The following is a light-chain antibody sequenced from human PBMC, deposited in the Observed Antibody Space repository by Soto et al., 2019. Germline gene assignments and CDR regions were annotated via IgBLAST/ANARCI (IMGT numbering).Light chain of an antibody. Sequence: IVLTHCPATLSVSPGERATLSWSASQSVSSYLAWYQQKPGQAPRLLIYDASNRATGIPARFSGSGSGTDFNLTISRLEPEDFAVYYCPQRSNWPRTFGQGTKV. V-gene: IGKV3-11*01. J-gene: IGKJ1*01. CDR1: QSVSSY. CDR2: DAS. CDR3: PQRSNWPRT.